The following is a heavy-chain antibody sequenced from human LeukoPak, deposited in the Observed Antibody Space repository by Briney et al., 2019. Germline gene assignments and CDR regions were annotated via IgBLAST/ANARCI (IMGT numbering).Heavy chain of an antibody. J-gene: IGHJ6*02. CDR2: MYHTGST. D-gene: IGHD3-3*01. CDR1: GGSIITFTHY. Sequence: SETLSLTCSVSGGSIITFTHYWGWIRQSPGKGLEWIGSMYHTGSTYYNPSLKSRLTISVDTSKNQFSLNVNSMTPSDTAVYYCARSIAIFAGMDVWGQGTTVTVSS. V-gene: IGHV4-39*01. CDR3: ARSIAIFAGMDV.